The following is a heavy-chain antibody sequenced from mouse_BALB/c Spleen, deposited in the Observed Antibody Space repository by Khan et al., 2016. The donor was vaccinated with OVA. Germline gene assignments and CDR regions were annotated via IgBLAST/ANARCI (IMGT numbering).Heavy chain of an antibody. V-gene: IGHV1S135*01. CDR1: GYSFTTYY. Sequence: VQLQQSGPELMKPGTSVKISCKASGYSFTTYYIHWVIQTHGKSLEWIGYIDPFSGGTTYIQKFKGKATLTVDKSSSTAYIHLSNLTSEDSAVYYCTRHGYVAWFTYWGQGTLVTVSA. CDR2: IDPFSGGT. CDR3: TRHGYVAWFTY. D-gene: IGHD2-2*01. J-gene: IGHJ3*01.